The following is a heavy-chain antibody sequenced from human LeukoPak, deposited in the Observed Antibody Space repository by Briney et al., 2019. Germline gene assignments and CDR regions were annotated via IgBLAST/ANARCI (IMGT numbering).Heavy chain of an antibody. V-gene: IGHV3-21*01. J-gene: IGHJ4*02. CDR1: GFTFSSYS. CDR3: ARGRGIFDY. CDR2: ISSSSSYI. Sequence: GGSLRLSCAASGFTFSSYSMNWVRQAPGKGLEWVSSISSSSSYIYYVDSVKGRFTISRDNAKNSLYLQMNSLRAEDTAVYYCARGRGIFDYWGQGTLVTVSS. D-gene: IGHD3-10*01.